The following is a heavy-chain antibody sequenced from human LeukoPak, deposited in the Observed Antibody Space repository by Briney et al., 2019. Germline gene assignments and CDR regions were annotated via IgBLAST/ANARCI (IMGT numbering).Heavy chain of an antibody. D-gene: IGHD1-26*01. V-gene: IGHV3-21*01. J-gene: IGHJ4*02. CDR3: ARVGPTGNYFDY. CDR2: ISISGTYT. Sequence: GGSLRLSCAASGFTFSSYSMNWVRQAPGKGLEWVSSISISGTYTYYADSVRGQFTISRGNAKNSLYLQMNNLRADDTAVYYCARVGPTGNYFDYWGQGTLVTVSS. CDR1: GFTFSSYS.